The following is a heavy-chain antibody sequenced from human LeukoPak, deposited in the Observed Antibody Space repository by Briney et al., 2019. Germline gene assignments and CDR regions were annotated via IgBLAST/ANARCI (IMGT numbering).Heavy chain of an antibody. V-gene: IGHV1-46*01. CDR1: GYTFTSYY. D-gene: IGHD6-19*01. Sequence: GASVKVSCKASGYTFTSYYMHWVRQAPGQGLEWMGIINPSGGSTTYAQKFQGRVTMTRDMSTSTVYMEVSSLRSEDTAVYYCARDAGLSSAWGIIPGYYFDYWGQGTLVTVPS. CDR3: ARDAGLSSAWGIIPGYYFDY. CDR2: INPSGGST. J-gene: IGHJ4*02.